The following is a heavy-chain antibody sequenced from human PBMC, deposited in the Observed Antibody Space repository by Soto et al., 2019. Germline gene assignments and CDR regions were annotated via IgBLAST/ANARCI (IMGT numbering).Heavy chain of an antibody. J-gene: IGHJ4*02. V-gene: IGHV4-4*02. Sequence: QVQLQESGPGLVKPSGTLSLTCAVSGDSISSSNWWSWVRQPPGKGLEWIGEIYHSGSTNYNPSLKRRVTLSVDKSKNHFALNLNSVTAAATAVYYCARHSGSYFRDYWGQGTLVAVSS. CDR2: IYHSGST. D-gene: IGHD1-26*01. CDR3: ARHSGSYFRDY. CDR1: GDSISSSNW.